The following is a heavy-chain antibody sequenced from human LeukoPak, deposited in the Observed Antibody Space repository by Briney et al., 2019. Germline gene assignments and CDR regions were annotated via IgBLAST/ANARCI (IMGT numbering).Heavy chain of an antibody. CDR1: GYTFTGYY. Sequence: ASVKVSCTASGYTFTGYYMHWVRQAPGQGLEWMGWINPNSGGTNYAQKFQGRVTMTRDTSISTAYMELSRLRSDDTAVYYSAKEKNYDILAGYRNYFDLWCQGTLVTVSS. CDR3: AKEKNYDILAGYRNYFDL. V-gene: IGHV1-2*02. J-gene: IGHJ4*02. D-gene: IGHD3-9*01. CDR2: INPNSGGT.